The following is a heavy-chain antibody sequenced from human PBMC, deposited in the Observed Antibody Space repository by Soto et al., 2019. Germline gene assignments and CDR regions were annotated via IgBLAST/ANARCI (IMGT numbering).Heavy chain of an antibody. CDR3: AISPDKYYYGMAV. Sequence: QVQLVQSGAEVKKPGSSVKVSCKASGGTFSIYAISWVRQAPGQGLEWMGGIIPIVGTADYAQKFQGRVTITVGESTSTAYVELSSLRSQDTAWYYCAISPDKYYYGMAVWGQGTTVTVAS. CDR1: GGTFSIYA. J-gene: IGHJ6*02. CDR2: IIPIVGTA. V-gene: IGHV1-69*12. D-gene: IGHD3-9*01.